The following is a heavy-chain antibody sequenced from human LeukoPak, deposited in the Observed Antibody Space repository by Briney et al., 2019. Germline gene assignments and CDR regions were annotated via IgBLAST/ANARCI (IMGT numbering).Heavy chain of an antibody. Sequence: GGSLRLSCAASGFTFSSYWMGWLRQTPGKGLEWVAKIRQDGSEKYYVDSVKGRFAISRDNAKNSLYLQMNSLRAEDTALYYCAREVSEGFDFWGQGTLVTVSS. D-gene: IGHD3-22*01. CDR3: AREVSEGFDF. J-gene: IGHJ4*02. V-gene: IGHV3-7*01. CDR1: GFTFSSYW. CDR2: IRQDGSEK.